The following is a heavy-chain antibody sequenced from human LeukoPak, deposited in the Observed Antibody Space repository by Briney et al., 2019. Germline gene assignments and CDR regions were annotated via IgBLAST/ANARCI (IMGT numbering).Heavy chain of an antibody. CDR2: IYYSGST. J-gene: IGHJ4*02. V-gene: IGHV4-31*03. CDR1: GGSISSGGYY. CDR3: ARVNRLDCSSTSCYDKIYRTFDY. D-gene: IGHD2-2*01. Sequence: SETLSLTCTVSGGSISSGGYYWSWIRQHPGKGLEWIEYIYYSGSTYYNPSLKSRVTISVDTSKNQFSLKLSSVTAADTAVYYCARVNRLDCSSTSCYDKIYRTFDYWGQGTLVTVSS.